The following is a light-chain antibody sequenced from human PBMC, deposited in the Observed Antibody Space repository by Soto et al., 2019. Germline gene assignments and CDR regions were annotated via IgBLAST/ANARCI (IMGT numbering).Light chain of an antibody. V-gene: IGLV2-8*01. CDR1: SSDVGAYNY. J-gene: IGLJ2*01. Sequence: QSALTQPPSASGSPGQSVTISCTGTSSDVGAYNYVSWYQQHAGKAPKLMIYEVTRRPSGVPGRFSGSKSGNTASLTVSGLQAEDEAAYYCSSYAGSSNFVVFGGGTQLTVL. CDR2: EVT. CDR3: SSYAGSSNFVV.